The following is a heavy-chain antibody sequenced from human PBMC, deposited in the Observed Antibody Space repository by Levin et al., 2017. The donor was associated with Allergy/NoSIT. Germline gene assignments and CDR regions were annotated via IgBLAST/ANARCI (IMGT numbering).Heavy chain of an antibody. Sequence: GESLKISCAASGFTFSTYEMNWVRQTPGKGLEWLSYITSTGTTIWYTNSVKGRFTFSRDNAKNSLYLQMNSLGAEDTALYYCPPPRAHRSSPWR. J-gene: IGHJ5*02. CDR3: PPPRAHRSSP. CDR1: GFTFSTYE. CDR2: ITSTGTTI. V-gene: IGHV3-48*03.